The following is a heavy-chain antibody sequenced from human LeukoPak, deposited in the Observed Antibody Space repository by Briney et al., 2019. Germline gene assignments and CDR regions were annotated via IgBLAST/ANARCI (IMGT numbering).Heavy chain of an antibody. V-gene: IGHV4-59*01. CDR1: GGSISTYF. CDR3: SRVGDYYGIDV. Sequence: SETLSLTRTVSGGSISTYFWSWIRQPPGKGLEWIGFIYYSRRTNYSPPLKSRVTISVATSNSKFSLKLSSVTAADTAVDYCSRVGDYYGIDVWGQGTTVTVSS. J-gene: IGHJ6*02. CDR2: IYYSRRT. D-gene: IGHD3-16*01.